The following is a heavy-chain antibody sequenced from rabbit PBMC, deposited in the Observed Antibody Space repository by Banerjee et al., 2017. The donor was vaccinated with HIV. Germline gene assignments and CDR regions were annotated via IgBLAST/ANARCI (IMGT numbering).Heavy chain of an antibody. D-gene: IGHD1-1*01. CDR3: ASGGLYYFGL. CDR2: IDAGSSGST. V-gene: IGHV1S45*01. CDR1: GFSFSSAYD. J-gene: IGHJ4*01. Sequence: QEQLEESGGDLVKPGASLTLTCTASGFSFSSAYDMCWVRQAPGKGLEWIACIDAGSSGSTYYASWAKGRFTISKTSSTTVTLQMTSLTAADTATYFCASGGLYYFGLWGQGTLVTVS.